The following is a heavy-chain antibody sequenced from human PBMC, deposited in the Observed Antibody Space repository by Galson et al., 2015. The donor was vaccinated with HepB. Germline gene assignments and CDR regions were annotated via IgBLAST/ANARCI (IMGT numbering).Heavy chain of an antibody. CDR1: GYTFTSYY. CDR2: INPSGGST. J-gene: IGHJ4*02. D-gene: IGHD3-3*01. V-gene: IGHV1-46*01. CDR3: AREPSDGVFWSGYSPWDY. Sequence: SVKVSCKASGYTFTSYYMHWVRQAPGQGLEWMGIINPSGGSTSYAQKFQGRVTMTRDTSTSTVYMELSSLRSEDTAVYYCAREPSDGVFWSGYSPWDYWGQGTLVTVSS.